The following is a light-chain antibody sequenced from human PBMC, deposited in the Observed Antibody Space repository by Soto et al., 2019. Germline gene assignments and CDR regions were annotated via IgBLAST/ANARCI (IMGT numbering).Light chain of an antibody. CDR2: AAS. V-gene: IGKV1-39*01. CDR3: QHYNSYSEA. J-gene: IGKJ1*01. CDR1: RSISSY. Sequence: DIQMTQSPSSLSASVVDRVTITCRASRSISSYLNWYQQKPGKAPKLLIYAASSLQSGVPSRFSGSGSGTEFTLTISSLQPDDFATYYCQHYNSYSEAFGQGTKVDIK.